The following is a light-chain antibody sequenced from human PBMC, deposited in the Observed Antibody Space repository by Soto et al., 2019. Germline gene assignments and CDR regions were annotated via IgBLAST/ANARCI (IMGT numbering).Light chain of an antibody. Sequence: DIQMTQSPSSLSASVGDRVTITCRASQGISNFLAWYQQKPAKVPKLLIYAASTLQSGVPSRFSGSGSGTDFTLTISSLQPEDVATYFCRKYNSAPFTFGQGTRLEIK. J-gene: IGKJ5*01. CDR3: RKYNSAPFT. CDR1: QGISNF. CDR2: AAS. V-gene: IGKV1-27*01.